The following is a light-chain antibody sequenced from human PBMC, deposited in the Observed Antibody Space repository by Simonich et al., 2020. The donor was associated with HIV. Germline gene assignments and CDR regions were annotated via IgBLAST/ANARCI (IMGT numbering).Light chain of an antibody. CDR2: WAS. CDR3: QQYYSIPLT. V-gene: IGKV4-1*01. J-gene: IGKJ4*01. CDR1: QSVLYSSNNKNY. Sequence: DIVMTQSPDSLAVSLGERASINCRSGQSVLYSSNNKNYLAWYQKKPGQPPKLLIYWASTREYGVPDRFSGSGSGTDFNLTISSLQAEDVAVYYCQQYYSIPLTFGVGTKVEIK.